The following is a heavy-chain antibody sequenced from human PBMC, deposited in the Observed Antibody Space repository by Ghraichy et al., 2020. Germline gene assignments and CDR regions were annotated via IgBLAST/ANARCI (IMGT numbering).Heavy chain of an antibody. J-gene: IGHJ4*02. D-gene: IGHD3-9*01. Sequence: GGSLRLSCAASGFTFSSYAMSWVRQAPGKGLEWVSAISGSGGSTYYADSVKGRFTISRDNSKNTLYLQMNSLRAEDTAVYYCAKEHAYDILTGLGPFDYWGQGTLVTVSS. CDR2: ISGSGGST. CDR1: GFTFSSYA. V-gene: IGHV3-23*01. CDR3: AKEHAYDILTGLGPFDY.